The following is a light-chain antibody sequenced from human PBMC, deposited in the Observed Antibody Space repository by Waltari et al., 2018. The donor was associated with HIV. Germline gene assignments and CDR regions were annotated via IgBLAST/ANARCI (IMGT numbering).Light chain of an antibody. CDR3: QQYGSSPRT. CDR1: QSVSSSY. CDR2: GAS. Sequence: EIVLTQSPGTLSLSPGERATLSCRASQSVSSSYLAWYQQKPGQAPRLLINGASSRATGMPDRFSGSGSGTDFTLTISRLEPEDFAVYYCQQYGSSPRTFGQGTKVEIK. V-gene: IGKV3-20*01. J-gene: IGKJ1*01.